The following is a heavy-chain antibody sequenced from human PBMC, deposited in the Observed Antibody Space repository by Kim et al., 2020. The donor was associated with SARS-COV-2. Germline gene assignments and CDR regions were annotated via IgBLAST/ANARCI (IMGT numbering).Heavy chain of an antibody. J-gene: IGHJ5*02. CDR2: IYYSGST. CDR3: ARDSGPRGPYWFDP. Sequence: SETLSLTCTVSGGSISSGGYYWSWIRQHPGKGLEWIGYIYYSGSTYYNPSLKSRVTISVDTSKNQFSLKLRSVTAADTAVYYCARDSGPRGPYWFDPWGQGTLVTVSS. D-gene: IGHD3-10*01. CDR1: GGSISSGGYY. V-gene: IGHV4-31*03.